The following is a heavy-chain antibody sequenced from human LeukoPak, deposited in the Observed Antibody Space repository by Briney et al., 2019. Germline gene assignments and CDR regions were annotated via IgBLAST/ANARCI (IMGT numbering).Heavy chain of an antibody. CDR3: ARGYSSSWYEGGSYYFDY. CDR1: GFTFSSYA. J-gene: IGHJ4*02. Sequence: GGSLRLSCAASGFTFSSYAMHWVRQAPGKGLEWVAVISYDGSNKYYADSVKGRFTISRDNSKNTLYLQMNSLRAEDTAVYYCARGYSSSWYEGGSYYFDYWGQGTLVTVSS. V-gene: IGHV3-30-3*01. CDR2: ISYDGSNK. D-gene: IGHD6-13*01.